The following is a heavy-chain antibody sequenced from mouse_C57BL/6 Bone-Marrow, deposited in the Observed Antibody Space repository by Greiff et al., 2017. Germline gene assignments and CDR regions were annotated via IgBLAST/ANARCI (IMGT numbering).Heavy chain of an antibody. CDR2: IRNKANGYTT. CDR1: GFTFTDYY. CDR3: ARRITTVGDWYFDV. V-gene: IGHV7-3*01. D-gene: IGHD1-1*01. Sequence: EVQLQQSGGGLVQPGGSLSLSCAASGFTFTDYYMSWVRQPPGKALEWLGFIRNKANGYTTEYSASVKGRFTISRDNSQSILYLQMNALRAEDSATYYCARRITTVGDWYFDVWGTGTTVTVSS. J-gene: IGHJ1*03.